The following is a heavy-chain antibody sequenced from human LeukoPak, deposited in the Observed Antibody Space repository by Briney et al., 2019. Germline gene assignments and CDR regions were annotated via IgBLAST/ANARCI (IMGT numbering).Heavy chain of an antibody. CDR2: IIPILGTA. CDR3: ARGSYYDSSGYYYYYYYYMDV. D-gene: IGHD3-22*01. Sequence: SVKVSCKASGGTFSSYAISWVRQAPGQGLEWMGGIIPILGTANYAQKFQGRVTITADKSTSTAYMELSSLRSEDTAVYYCARGSYYDSSGYYYYYYYYMDVWGKGTTVTVSS. V-gene: IGHV1-69*10. J-gene: IGHJ6*03. CDR1: GGTFSSYA.